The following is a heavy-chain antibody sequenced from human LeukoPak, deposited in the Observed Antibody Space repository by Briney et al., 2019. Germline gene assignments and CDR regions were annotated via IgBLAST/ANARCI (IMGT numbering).Heavy chain of an antibody. V-gene: IGHV4-59*01. CDR2: IHYSGKA. J-gene: IGHJ6*02. CDR1: GGSISGYY. Sequence: SETLFLTCTVSGGSISGYYWTWIRQPPGKGLEWIGQIHYSGKADYNPSLRSRITISVDTSKNQMSLKLSSVTAADTAVYYCVRFGVYYDMGVWGQGTTVTVS. CDR3: VRFGVYYDMGV. D-gene: IGHD3-16*01.